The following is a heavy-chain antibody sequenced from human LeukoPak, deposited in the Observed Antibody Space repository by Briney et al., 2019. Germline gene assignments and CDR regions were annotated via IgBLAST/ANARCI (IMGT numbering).Heavy chain of an antibody. V-gene: IGHV4-4*07. D-gene: IGHD2-2*01. CDR2: IYTSGST. J-gene: IGHJ3*02. CDR1: GGSIRSYY. Sequence: PSETLSLTCTVSGGSIRSYYWTWIRQPAGKGLEWIGRIYTSGSTKYNPSLKSRVTMSVDTSKNQFSLKLNSVTAADTAVYYCAKDMGLVPAATHDAFDIWGQGTMVIVSS. CDR3: AKDMGLVPAATHDAFDI.